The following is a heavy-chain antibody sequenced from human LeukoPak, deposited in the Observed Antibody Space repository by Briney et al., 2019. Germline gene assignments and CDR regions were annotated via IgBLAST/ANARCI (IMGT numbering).Heavy chain of an antibody. CDR2: INPSSGGT. CDR1: GYTFTGYY. J-gene: IGHJ4*02. Sequence: GASVKVSCKASGYTFTGYYMHWVRQAPGQGLEWTGWINPSSGGTNYAQKFQGRVTMTRDTSISTAYMELSRLRSDDTAVYYCARPPRRIAAAGTESRYFDYWGQGTLVTVSS. CDR3: ARPPRRIAAAGTESRYFDY. V-gene: IGHV1-2*02. D-gene: IGHD6-13*01.